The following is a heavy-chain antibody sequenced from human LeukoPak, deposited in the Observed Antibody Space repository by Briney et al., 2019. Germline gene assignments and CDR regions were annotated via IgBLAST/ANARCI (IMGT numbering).Heavy chain of an antibody. Sequence: GASLKISCKGSGYSFTSYWIGWVRQMPGKGLEWMGIIYPGDSDTRYSPSFQGQVTISADKSISTAYLQWSSLKASDTAMYYCARQKRWLQSDDAFDIWGQGTMVTVSS. CDR2: IYPGDSDT. V-gene: IGHV5-51*01. CDR1: GYSFTSYW. D-gene: IGHD5-24*01. J-gene: IGHJ3*02. CDR3: ARQKRWLQSDDAFDI.